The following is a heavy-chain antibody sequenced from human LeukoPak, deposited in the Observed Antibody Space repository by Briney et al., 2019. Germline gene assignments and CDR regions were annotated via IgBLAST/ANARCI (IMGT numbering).Heavy chain of an antibody. CDR3: TADMPASSRAADY. D-gene: IGHD2-15*01. Sequence: GGSLRLSCAASGFTFSDAWMSWVRQAPGMGLEWVGRIKSKTDGGTTDYAAPVKGRFTISRDDSKTTLYLQISSLKTEDTAVYYCTADMPASSRAADYWGQGTLVTVSS. CDR1: GFTFSDAW. J-gene: IGHJ4*02. V-gene: IGHV3-15*01. CDR2: IKSKTDGGTT.